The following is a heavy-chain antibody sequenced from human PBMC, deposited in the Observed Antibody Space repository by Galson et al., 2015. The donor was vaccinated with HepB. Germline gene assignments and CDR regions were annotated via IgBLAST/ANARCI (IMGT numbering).Heavy chain of an antibody. V-gene: IGHV5-10-1*01. CDR2: IDPSDSYT. D-gene: IGHD3-16*02. J-gene: IGHJ4*02. Sequence: QSGAEVKKPGESLRISCKGSGYSFTSYWISWVRQMPGKGLEWMGRIDPSDSYTNYSPSFQGHVTISADKSISTAYLQWSSLKASDTAMYYCARFRGYDYVWGSYRKSGFDYWGQGTLVTVSS. CDR1: GYSFTSYW. CDR3: ARFRGYDYVWGSYRKSGFDY.